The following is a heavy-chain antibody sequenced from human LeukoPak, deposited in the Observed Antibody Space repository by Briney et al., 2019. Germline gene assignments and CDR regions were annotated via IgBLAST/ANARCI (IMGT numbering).Heavy chain of an antibody. CDR2: IYYDGTNK. V-gene: IGHV3-33*01. Sequence: GGSLRLSCAASEITFSNYGMHWVRQAPGKGLEWVAIIYYDGTNKYYADSVKGRFTISRDNSKKMLYLQMNGLRVEDTAMYYWAAHRGQFASGSYLQSWGQGTLVTVPS. CDR3: AAHRGQFASGSYLQS. J-gene: IGHJ4*02. D-gene: IGHD3-10*01. CDR1: EITFSNYG.